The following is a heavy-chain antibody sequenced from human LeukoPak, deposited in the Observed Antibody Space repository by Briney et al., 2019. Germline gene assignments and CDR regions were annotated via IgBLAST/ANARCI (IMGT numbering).Heavy chain of an antibody. CDR3: ARDLYDHDSSGYYEF. D-gene: IGHD3-22*01. Sequence: SETLSLTCTVSGGSISSYYWSWIRQPPGKGLEWIGYIYHSGSTNHNPSLKSRVTISVDTSKNQFSLKLSSVTAADTAVYYCARDLYDHDSSGYYEFWGQGTLVTVSS. CDR1: GGSISSYY. V-gene: IGHV4-59*01. J-gene: IGHJ4*02. CDR2: IYHSGST.